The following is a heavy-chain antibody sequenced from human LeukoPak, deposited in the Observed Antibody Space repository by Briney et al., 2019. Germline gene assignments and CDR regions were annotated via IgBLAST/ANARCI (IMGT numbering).Heavy chain of an antibody. CDR2: VSSSSSYI. CDR1: GFTFSSYS. J-gene: IGHJ6*04. CDR3: ARDHLADILTGYSLNYYYYGMDV. Sequence: PGGSLRLSCAASGFTFSSYSMNWVRQAPGKGLEWVSSVSSSSSYIYYADSVKGRFTISRDNAKNSLCLQMNSLRAEDTAVYYCARDHLADILTGYSLNYYYYGMDVWGKRTTVTVSS. V-gene: IGHV3-21*01. D-gene: IGHD3-9*01.